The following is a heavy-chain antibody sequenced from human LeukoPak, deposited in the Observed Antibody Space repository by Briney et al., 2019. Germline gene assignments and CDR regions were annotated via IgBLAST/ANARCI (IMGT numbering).Heavy chain of an antibody. CDR2: TNHSGST. D-gene: IGHD6-13*01. CDR1: GDSISSGDYY. CDR3: ARGLGSSKPATPSYYFDY. J-gene: IGHJ4*02. V-gene: IGHV4-61*09. Sequence: SQTLSLTCTVSGDSISSGDYYWSWIRQPAGKGLEWIGETNHSGSTNYNPSLKSRVTISVDTSKNQFSLKLSSVTAADTAVYYCARGLGSSKPATPSYYFDYWGQGTLVTVSS.